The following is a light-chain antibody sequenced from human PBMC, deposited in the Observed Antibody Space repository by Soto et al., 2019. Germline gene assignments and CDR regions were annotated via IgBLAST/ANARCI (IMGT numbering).Light chain of an antibody. Sequence: QSVLTQPPSASGSLGQSATISCTGTSSDVGAYNYVSWYQQHPGKAPKLMIYEVSKRPSGVPDRFSGSKSGNTASLTVSGLQAEDEADYYCSSYAGSNTAVFGTGTNVAVL. CDR1: SSDVGAYNY. CDR3: SSYAGSNTAV. V-gene: IGLV2-8*01. CDR2: EVS. J-gene: IGLJ1*01.